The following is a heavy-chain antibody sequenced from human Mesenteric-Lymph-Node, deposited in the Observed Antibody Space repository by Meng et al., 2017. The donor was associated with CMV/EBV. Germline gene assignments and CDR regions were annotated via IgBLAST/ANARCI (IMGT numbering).Heavy chain of an antibody. Sequence: ASVKVSCKASGYTFRSYGINWMRQAAGQGLEWMGWINPKSGGTNYAQKFQARVTMTRDTSISTAYMEVSRLRSDDTAVYYCARVGATINWFDPWGQGTLVTVSS. V-gene: IGHV1-2*02. D-gene: IGHD1-26*01. CDR2: INPKSGGT. CDR3: ARVGATINWFDP. J-gene: IGHJ5*02. CDR1: GYTFRSYG.